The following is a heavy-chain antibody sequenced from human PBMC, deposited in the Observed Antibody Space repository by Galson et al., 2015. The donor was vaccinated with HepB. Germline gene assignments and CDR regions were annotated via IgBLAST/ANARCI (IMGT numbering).Heavy chain of an antibody. CDR1: GFTFSNAG. D-gene: IGHD6-13*01. CDR2: IKTKIEGGTT. J-gene: IGHJ4*02. V-gene: IGHV3-15*01. Sequence: LRLSCAASGFTFSNAGMSWVRQAPGKGLEWVGRIKTKIEGGTTDYAAPVKGRFAISRDDSKNTLYLQINSLKIEDTAVYFCITDGYSGSWAFDYWGQGSLVTVSS. CDR3: ITDGYSGSWAFDY.